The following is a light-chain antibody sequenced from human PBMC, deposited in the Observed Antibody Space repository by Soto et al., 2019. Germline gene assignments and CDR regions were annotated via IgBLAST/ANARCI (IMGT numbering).Light chain of an antibody. Sequence: DIHMTQSPSSLSASVGYIFTITCRASQSISSYLNWYQQKTGKAPKLLIYAASSLQSGVPSRLSGSGYGTDLTITISSMQTEDFETYYCQQSYSNPLTFGGGTKVDIK. CDR3: QQSYSNPLT. CDR1: QSISSY. J-gene: IGKJ4*01. CDR2: AAS. V-gene: IGKV1-39*01.